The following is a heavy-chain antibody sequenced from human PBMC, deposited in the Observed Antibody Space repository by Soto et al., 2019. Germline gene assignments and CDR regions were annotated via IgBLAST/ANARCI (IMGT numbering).Heavy chain of an antibody. CDR1: GYTFTNYG. J-gene: IGHJ3*01. CDR2: ISPYNDNT. D-gene: IGHD1-26*01. CDR3: ARGDSGSYYVNAFDF. Sequence: QVQLVQSGAEVKKPGASVKVSCKASGYTFTNYGISWVRQAPGQGLEWMGWISPYNDNTNPAQNFQGRVTMTTDPSTSTAYMEVRSLRSDDTALYYCARGDSGSYYVNAFDFWGQGTMVTVSS. V-gene: IGHV1-18*01.